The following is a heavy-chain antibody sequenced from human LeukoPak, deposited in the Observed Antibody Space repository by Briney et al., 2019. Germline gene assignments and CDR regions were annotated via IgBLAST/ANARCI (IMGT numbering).Heavy chain of an antibody. CDR2: IRYDGSNK. J-gene: IGHJ4*02. CDR3: AKGLYYDFWSAYDY. Sequence: GGFLRLSCAASGFTFSSYGMHWVRQAPGKGREWVAFIRYDGSNKYYADSVKGRFTISRDNSKYSLYLQMNSLRAEDTAVYYCAKGLYYDFWSAYDYWGQGTLVTVSS. CDR1: GFTFSSYG. V-gene: IGHV3-30*02. D-gene: IGHD3-3*01.